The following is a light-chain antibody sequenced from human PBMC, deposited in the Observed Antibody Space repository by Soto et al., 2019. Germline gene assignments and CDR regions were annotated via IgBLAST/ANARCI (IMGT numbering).Light chain of an antibody. Sequence: EIVMTQSPATLSVSPGERATLSCRASQSVSSNLAWYQQKPGQAPRLLIYGASTRATGNPARFSGSGSGTEFTLTISRLQSEDFAVYYCQQYNNWPLTFGQGTKVEIK. J-gene: IGKJ1*01. V-gene: IGKV3-15*01. CDR3: QQYNNWPLT. CDR1: QSVSSN. CDR2: GAS.